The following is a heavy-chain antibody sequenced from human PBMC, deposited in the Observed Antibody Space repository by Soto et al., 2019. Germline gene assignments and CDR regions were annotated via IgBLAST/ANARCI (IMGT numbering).Heavy chain of an antibody. J-gene: IGHJ3*02. CDR1: GDTFSSYA. Sequence: SVKVSCKTSGDTFSSYAISWVRQAPGQGLEWMGGIIPIFGTANYAQKLQGRVTITADESTNTAYLELSRLRSEDTAVYYCARVGSSGWSRDGYGAFDIWGQGTMVTVSS. CDR3: ARVGSSGWSRDGYGAFDI. D-gene: IGHD6-19*01. CDR2: IIPIFGTA. V-gene: IGHV1-69*13.